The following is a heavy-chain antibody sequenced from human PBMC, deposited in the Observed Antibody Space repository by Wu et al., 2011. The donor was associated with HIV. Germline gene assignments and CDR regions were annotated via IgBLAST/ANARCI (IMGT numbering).Heavy chain of an antibody. CDR2: IIPIYGTT. CDR3: ASPVXMYH. V-gene: IGHV1-69*15. D-gene: IGHD5-24*01. CDR1: GGTFSIYA. J-gene: IGHJ5*02. Sequence: QVQLVQSGAEVKKPGSSVKVSCKASGGTFSIYAVTWVRQAPGQGLEWMGRIIPIYGTTDYAQKFQGRVTITADGSTDTAYMELSSLRSDDTAIYYCASPVXMYHWGQGTLVTVSS.